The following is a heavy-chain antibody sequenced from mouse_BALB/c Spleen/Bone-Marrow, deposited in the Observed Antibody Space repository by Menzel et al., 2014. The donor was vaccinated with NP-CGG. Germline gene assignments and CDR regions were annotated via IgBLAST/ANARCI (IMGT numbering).Heavy chain of an antibody. D-gene: IGHD1-1*01. Sequence: LVKTGASVKISCKASDYSFTDYYMHWVKQTHGKSLEWIGYISCYNGATSYNQKFKGKATFTVDTSSSTVYMHFSSLTFEDSAVYYGARSDGIYYCGSSYDLGYWGQGTSVTVSS. CDR2: ISCYNGAT. CDR3: ARSDGIYYCGSSYDLGY. CDR1: DYSFTDYY. J-gene: IGHJ4*01. V-gene: IGHV1S34*01.